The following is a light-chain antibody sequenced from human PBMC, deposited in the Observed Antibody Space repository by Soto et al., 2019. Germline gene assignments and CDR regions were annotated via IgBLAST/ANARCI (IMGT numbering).Light chain of an antibody. CDR1: HSVSSSY. V-gene: IGKV3-20*01. J-gene: IGKJ1*01. Sequence: EIVFTQSPGTLSLSPGERATLSCISSHSVSSSYLAWYQQKPGQAPRLLIYGASSRATGIPDRFSGSGSGTDFTLTISRLEPEDFAVYYCQQYGSSWTFGQGTKVDIK. CDR2: GAS. CDR3: QQYGSSWT.